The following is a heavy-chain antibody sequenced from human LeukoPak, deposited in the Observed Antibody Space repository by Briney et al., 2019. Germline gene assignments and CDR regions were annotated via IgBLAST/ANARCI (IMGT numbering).Heavy chain of an antibody. CDR3: ASTPEIYCSGGSCYSGWGWFDP. V-gene: IGHV4-59*01. D-gene: IGHD2-15*01. CDR1: GGSISSYY. Sequence: PSETLSLTCTVSGGSISSYYWSWIRQPPGKGPEWIGYIYYSGSTNYNPSLKSRVTISVDTSKNQFSLKLSSVTAADTAVYYCASTPEIYCSGGSCYSGWGWFDPWGQGTLVTVSS. J-gene: IGHJ5*02. CDR2: IYYSGST.